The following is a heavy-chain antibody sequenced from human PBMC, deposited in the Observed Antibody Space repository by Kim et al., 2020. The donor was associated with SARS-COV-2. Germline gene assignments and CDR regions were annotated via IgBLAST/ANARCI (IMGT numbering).Heavy chain of an antibody. CDR1: GGSVSNVIYY. Sequence: SETLSLTCTVSGGSVSNVIYYWSWIRQPPGKGLEWIGYISDSGVTDYNPSLKSRVSISVDTSKTQFSLKLNSVTAADTAAYYCARGGGTYFDFCSVGVDIWAQVTLLPVSS. CDR2: ISDSGVT. CDR3: ARGGGTYFDFCSVGVDI. V-gene: IGHV4-61*01. D-gene: IGHD3-3*01. J-gene: IGHJ4*02.